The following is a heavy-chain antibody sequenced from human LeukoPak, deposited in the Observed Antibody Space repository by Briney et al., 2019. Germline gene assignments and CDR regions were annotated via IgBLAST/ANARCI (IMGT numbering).Heavy chain of an antibody. J-gene: IGHJ6*04. V-gene: IGHV3-33*01. CDR1: GFTFSSYG. Sequence: QPGRSPRLSCAASGFTFSSYGMHWVRQAPGKGLEWVAVIWYDGSNKYYADSVKGRFTISRDNSKNTLYLQMNSLRAEDTAVYCCARGYSYYYYGMDVWGKGTTVTVSS. CDR2: IWYDGSNK. CDR3: ARGYSYYYYGMDV.